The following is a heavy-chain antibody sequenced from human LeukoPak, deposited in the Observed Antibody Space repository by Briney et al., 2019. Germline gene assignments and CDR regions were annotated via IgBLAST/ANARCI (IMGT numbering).Heavy chain of an antibody. Sequence: GGSLRLSCAASGFTFSSYEMNWVRQAPGKGLEWVSSISSSSSYIYYADSVKGRFTISRDNAKNSLYLQMNSLRAEDTAVYYCARGIGSYVPSVFDYWGQGTLVTVSS. J-gene: IGHJ4*02. CDR3: ARGIGSYVPSVFDY. V-gene: IGHV3-21*01. CDR2: ISSSSSYI. CDR1: GFTFSSYE. D-gene: IGHD1-26*01.